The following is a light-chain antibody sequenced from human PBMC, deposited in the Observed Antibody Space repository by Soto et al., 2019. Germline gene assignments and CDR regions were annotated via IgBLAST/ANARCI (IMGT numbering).Light chain of an antibody. Sequence: QSALTQPASVSGSPGQSITISCTGTSSDVGGYNYVSWYQQHPGKAPKLMIYEVSNRPSGVSNRFSGSKSGNTASLTIAGHQAEDEADYYRSSYTSSSTLVFGAGTKLTVL. V-gene: IGLV2-14*01. J-gene: IGLJ1*01. CDR1: SSDVGGYNY. CDR2: EVS. CDR3: SSYTSSSTLV.